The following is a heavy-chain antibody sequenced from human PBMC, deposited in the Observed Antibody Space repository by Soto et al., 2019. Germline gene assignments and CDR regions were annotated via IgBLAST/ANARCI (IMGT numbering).Heavy chain of an antibody. V-gene: IGHV4-59*08. D-gene: IGHD2-21*01. Sequence: QVQLQESGPGLVKLSETLSLTCTVSGGSISSYYWSWIRQPPGKGLEWIGYIYHSGNTNYNPSLKSRGTLSIDTAKNQFSLSPRSVTAADTAVYYCTRHGGYCGGDCYSDYWGQGTLVTVSS. CDR2: IYHSGNT. CDR3: TRHGGYCGGDCYSDY. CDR1: GGSISSYY. J-gene: IGHJ4*02.